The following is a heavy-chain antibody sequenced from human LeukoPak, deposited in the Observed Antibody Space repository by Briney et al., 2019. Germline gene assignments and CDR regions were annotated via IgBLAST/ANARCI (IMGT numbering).Heavy chain of an antibody. J-gene: IGHJ5*02. CDR1: GGTFSSYA. CDR3: ARVVSLTGYPGDWFDP. Sequence: ASVKVSCKASGGTFSSYAISWVRQAPGQGLEWMGGIIPIFGTANYAQKFQGRVTITTDESTSTAYMELSGLRSEDTAVYYCARVVSLTGYPGDWFDPWGQGTLVTVSS. V-gene: IGHV1-69*05. CDR2: IIPIFGTA. D-gene: IGHD3-9*01.